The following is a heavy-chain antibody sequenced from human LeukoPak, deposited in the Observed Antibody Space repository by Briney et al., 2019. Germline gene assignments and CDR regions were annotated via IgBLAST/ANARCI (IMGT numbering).Heavy chain of an antibody. V-gene: IGHV4-59*01. Sequence: PSETLSLTCTVSGASIRSYYWNWLRQPPGKGLEWIGYINYSRSTNFNPSLKSRATIAMDTSKYHFSLKLSSVTAADTAVYFCARDTRSYDSSGYYFFDFWGRGTLVIVSS. CDR3: ARDTRSYDSSGYYFFDF. J-gene: IGHJ4*02. CDR2: INYSRST. D-gene: IGHD3-22*01. CDR1: GASIRSYY.